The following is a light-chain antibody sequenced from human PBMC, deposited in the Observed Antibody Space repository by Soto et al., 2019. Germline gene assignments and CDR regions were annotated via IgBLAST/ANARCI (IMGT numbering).Light chain of an antibody. V-gene: IGKV3-15*01. J-gene: IGKJ5*01. CDR2: GAS. CDR3: QQYTNWPPIT. Sequence: EILLTQSPATLSVSPGERPTLSRRSSQSVGSNLAWFQQKPGQAPRLLIYGASNRATGVPARFSGSGSGTDFTLTISSLQSEDFAVYYCQQYTNWPPITFGQGTRLEIK. CDR1: QSVGSN.